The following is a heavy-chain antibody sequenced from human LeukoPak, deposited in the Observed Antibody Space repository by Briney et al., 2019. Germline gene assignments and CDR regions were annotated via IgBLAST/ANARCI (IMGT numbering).Heavy chain of an antibody. Sequence: PSETLSLTCTVSGGSIGGSYWSWIRQPPGKGLEWIGYIDYSGTTNYNPSLKSRVTISVDTSKNQFSLKLTSVTAADPAGYYCSGLPTDSSSDHYWGERTLVTLSS. J-gene: IGHJ4*02. CDR2: IDYSGTT. V-gene: IGHV4-59*12. D-gene: IGHD6-6*01. CDR1: GGSIGGSY. CDR3: SGLPTDSSSDHY.